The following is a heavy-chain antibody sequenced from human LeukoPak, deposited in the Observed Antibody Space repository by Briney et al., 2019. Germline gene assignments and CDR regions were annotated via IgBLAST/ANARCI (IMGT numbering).Heavy chain of an antibody. CDR1: GGSISSYY. CDR2: IYYSGST. V-gene: IGHV4-59*08. D-gene: IGHD6-19*01. Sequence: SETLSLTCTVSGGSISSYYWSWIRQPPGKGLEWIGYIYYSGSTNYNPSLKSRVTISVDTSKNQFSLKLSSVTAADTAVYYCARHVIAVAGTRYYFDYWGQGTLVTVSS. J-gene: IGHJ4*02. CDR3: ARHVIAVAGTRYYFDY.